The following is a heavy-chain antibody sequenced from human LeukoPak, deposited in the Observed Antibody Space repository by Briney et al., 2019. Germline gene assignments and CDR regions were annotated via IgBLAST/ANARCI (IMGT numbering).Heavy chain of an antibody. CDR3: ARGRVDTAMVTLVY. CDR2: MNPNSGNT. CDR1: GYTFTSYD. D-gene: IGHD5-18*01. J-gene: IGHJ4*02. V-gene: IGHV1-8*01. Sequence: ASVKVSCKASGYTFTSYDINWVRQATGQGLEWMGWMNPNSGNTGYAQKFQGRVTMTRNTSISTAYMELSSLRSEDTAVYYCARGRVDTAMVTLVYWGQGTLVTVSS.